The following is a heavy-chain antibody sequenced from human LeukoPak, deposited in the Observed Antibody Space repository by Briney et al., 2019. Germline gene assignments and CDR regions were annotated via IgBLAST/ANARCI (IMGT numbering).Heavy chain of an antibody. D-gene: IGHD4-17*01. CDR3: ARDREDDYGDYVYYGMDV. CDR1: GFTFSSYA. V-gene: IGHV3-30-3*01. J-gene: IGHJ6*02. CDR2: ISYDGSNK. Sequence: GGSLRLSCAASGFTFSSYAMHWVRQAPGKGLEWVAVISYDGSNKYYADSVKGRFTISRDNSKNTLYLQMNSLRAEDTAVYYCARDREDDYGDYVYYGMDVWGQGTTVTVSS.